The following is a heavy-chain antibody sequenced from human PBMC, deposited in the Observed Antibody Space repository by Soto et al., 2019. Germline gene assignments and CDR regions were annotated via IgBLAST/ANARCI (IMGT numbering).Heavy chain of an antibody. CDR3: ATWDDYVEFNYFDY. CDR1: GGSISSGGYY. D-gene: IGHD4-17*01. Sequence: SETLSLTCTVSGGSISSGGYYWSWIRQHPGKGLEWIGYIYYSGSTYYNPFLKSRVTISVDTSKNQFSLKLSSVTAADTAVYYCATWDDYVEFNYFDYWGQGTLVTVSS. CDR2: IYYSGST. V-gene: IGHV4-31*03. J-gene: IGHJ4*02.